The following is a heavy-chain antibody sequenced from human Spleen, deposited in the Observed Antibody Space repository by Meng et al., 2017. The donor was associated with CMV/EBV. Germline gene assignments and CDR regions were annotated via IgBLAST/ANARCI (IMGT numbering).Heavy chain of an antibody. J-gene: IGHJ4*02. Sequence: FRFSDYARTGVRQDPGKGLEWVSAISSGGGGTYHADSVKGRLIISRDDSKNTLYLQMNSLRAEDTAVYYCARDMIFDYYDVSGVFDFWGQGTLVTVSS. CDR2: ISSGGGGT. D-gene: IGHD3-22*01. CDR3: ARDMIFDYYDVSGVFDF. CDR1: FRFSDYA. V-gene: IGHV3-23*01.